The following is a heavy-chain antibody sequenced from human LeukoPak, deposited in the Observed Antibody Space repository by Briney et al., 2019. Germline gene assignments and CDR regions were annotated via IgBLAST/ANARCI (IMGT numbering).Heavy chain of an antibody. J-gene: IGHJ6*03. CDR3: ARTPRYYYDSSGYYFASYYYYYYMDV. V-gene: IGHV4-4*07. CDR2: IYTSGST. Sequence: SETLSLTCTVSGGSISSYDWSWIRQPAGKGLEWIGRIYTSGSTYYNPSLKSRVTISVDTSKNQFSLKLSSVTAADTAVYYCARTPRYYYDSSGYYFASYYYYYYMDVWGKGTTVTISS. CDR1: GGSISSYD. D-gene: IGHD3-22*01.